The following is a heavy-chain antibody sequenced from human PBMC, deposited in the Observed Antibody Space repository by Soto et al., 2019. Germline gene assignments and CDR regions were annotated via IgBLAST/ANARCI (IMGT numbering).Heavy chain of an antibody. V-gene: IGHV4-61*01. J-gene: IGHJ4*02. D-gene: IGHD3-22*01. CDR3: ARSTYYYDSSGYYPDY. CDR2: IYYSGST. Sequence: PSETLSLTCTVSGGSVSSGSYYWSWIRQPPGKGLEWIGYIYYSGSTNYNPSLKSRVTISVDTSKNQFSLKLSSVTAADTAAYYCARSTYYYDSSGYYPDYWGQGTLVTVSS. CDR1: GGSVSSGSYY.